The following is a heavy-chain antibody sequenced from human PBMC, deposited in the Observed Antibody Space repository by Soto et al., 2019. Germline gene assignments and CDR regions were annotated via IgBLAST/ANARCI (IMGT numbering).Heavy chain of an antibody. CDR2: INHSRST. CDR1: GGSFSGYY. V-gene: IGHV4-34*01. CDR3: ARGLEYQLLHYFDY. Sequence: SETLSLTCAVYGGSFSGYYWRWIRPPPGKGLEWIGEINHSRSTNYNPSLKSRVTISVDTSKNQFSLKLSSVTAPDTAVYYCARGLEYQLLHYFDYWGQGTLVTVSS. D-gene: IGHD2-2*01. J-gene: IGHJ4*02.